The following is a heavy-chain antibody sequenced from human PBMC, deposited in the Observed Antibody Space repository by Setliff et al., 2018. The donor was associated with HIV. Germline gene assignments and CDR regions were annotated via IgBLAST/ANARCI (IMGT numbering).Heavy chain of an antibody. V-gene: IGHV4-30-4*08. J-gene: IGHJ3*02. CDR1: GGSISSANYY. Sequence: SETLSLTCTVSGGSISSANYYWSWIRQPPGKGLEWIGYIYYNGNAYYYSPSLKSRTTISLDTSMNQFSLKLTSVTAADTAVYYCAREVDVVTTSDAFDIWGQGTMVTVSS. CDR3: AREVDVVTTSDAFDI. CDR2: IYYNGNAY. D-gene: IGHD2-21*02.